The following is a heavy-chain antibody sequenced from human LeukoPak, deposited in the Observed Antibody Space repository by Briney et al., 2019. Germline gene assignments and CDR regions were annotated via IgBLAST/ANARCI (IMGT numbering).Heavy chain of an antibody. Sequence: ASVKVSCKASGYTFTSYDINWVRQATGQGLEWMGWMNPNSGNTGYAQKFQGRVTMTRNTSISTAYMGLSSLRSEDTAVYYCASGLLGTAMVLFDYWGQGTLVTVSS. CDR1: GYTFTSYD. V-gene: IGHV1-8*01. CDR3: ASGLLGTAMVLFDY. D-gene: IGHD5-18*01. J-gene: IGHJ4*02. CDR2: MNPNSGNT.